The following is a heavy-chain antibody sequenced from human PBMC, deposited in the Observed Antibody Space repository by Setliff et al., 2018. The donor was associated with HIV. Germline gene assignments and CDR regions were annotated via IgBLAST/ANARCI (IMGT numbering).Heavy chain of an antibody. CDR3: AKDRREATEIFDY. J-gene: IGHJ4*02. D-gene: IGHD5-12*01. CDR2: ISSSSSYI. Sequence: PGGSLRLSCAASGFTFSSYSMNWVRQAPGRGLEWVSSISSSSSYIYYADSVRGRFTISRDNAKNTLFLQMNSLRAEDTAVYYCAKDRREATEIFDYWGQGTLVTVSS. V-gene: IGHV3-21*04. CDR1: GFTFSSYS.